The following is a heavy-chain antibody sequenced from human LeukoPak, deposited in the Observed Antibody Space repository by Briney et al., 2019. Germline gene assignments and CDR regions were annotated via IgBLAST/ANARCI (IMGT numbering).Heavy chain of an antibody. V-gene: IGHV3-74*01. CDR1: GFTFSGHW. D-gene: IGHD6-19*01. J-gene: IGHJ4*02. CDR3: TRSGYSNGYDY. Sequence: GGSLRLSCVASGFTFSGHWMHWVRQVPGKGLVAVSRIIPDGSATGYADSVKGRFTISRDNAKNTLYLEMNSLTAEDTALYYCTRSGYSNGYDYWGQGTLVTVSP. CDR2: IIPDGSAT.